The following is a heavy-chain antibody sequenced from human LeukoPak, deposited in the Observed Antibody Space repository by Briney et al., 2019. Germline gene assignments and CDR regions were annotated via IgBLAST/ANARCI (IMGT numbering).Heavy chain of an antibody. CDR1: GYSISSGYY. Sequence: SETLSLTCTVSGYSISSGYYWGWTRQPPGKGLEWIGSIYHSGSTYYNPSLKSRVTISVDTSKNQFSLKLSPVTAADTAVYCCARVGCSSTSCYTPDYWGQGTLVTVSS. CDR3: ARVGCSSTSCYTPDY. V-gene: IGHV4-38-2*02. J-gene: IGHJ4*02. D-gene: IGHD2-2*02. CDR2: IYHSGST.